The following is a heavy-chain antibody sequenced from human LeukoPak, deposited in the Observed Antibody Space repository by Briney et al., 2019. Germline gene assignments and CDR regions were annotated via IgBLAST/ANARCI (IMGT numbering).Heavy chain of an antibody. CDR1: GGSISSGDYY. CDR3: ARIFCGGDCYSNYFDY. J-gene: IGHJ4*02. Sequence: PSETLSLTCTVSGGSISSGDYYWSWISQPPGKGLEWIGYIYYSGSTYYNPSLKSRVTISVDTSKNQFSLKLSSVTAADTAVYYCARIFCGGDCYSNYFDYWGQGTLVTVSS. D-gene: IGHD2-21*02. V-gene: IGHV4-30-4*01. CDR2: IYYSGST.